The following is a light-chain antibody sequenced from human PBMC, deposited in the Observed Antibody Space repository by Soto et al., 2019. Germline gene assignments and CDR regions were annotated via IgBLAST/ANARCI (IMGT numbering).Light chain of an antibody. CDR2: GAS. CDR1: QSVSKC. J-gene: IGKJ1*01. Sequence: EIVLTQSPGTLTLSPGERATLSCRASQSVSKCLAWYQQKPGQAPRLLIYGASSRATGIPDRFSGSGSGTDFTLTISRLEPEDFAVYYCQQYGSSPQTFGQGTKVDIK. CDR3: QQYGSSPQT. V-gene: IGKV3-20*01.